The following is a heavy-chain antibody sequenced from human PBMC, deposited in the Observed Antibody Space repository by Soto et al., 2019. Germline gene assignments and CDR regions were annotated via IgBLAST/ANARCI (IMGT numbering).Heavy chain of an antibody. CDR1: GFTVNRND. Sequence: QMYLVESGGGVVQPGRSLRLSCAASGFTVNRNDMYWVRQAPGKGLEWVAVMSYDGSNQYYADSVKGRFTIFRDNSRNTLSLEMNSLRAEDTAVYYCASCERFPRVGVDYYALDVWGQVTTVIVYS. CDR3: ASCERFPRVGVDYYALDV. J-gene: IGHJ6*02. CDR2: MSYDGSNQ. D-gene: IGHD3-3*01. V-gene: IGHV3-30*03.